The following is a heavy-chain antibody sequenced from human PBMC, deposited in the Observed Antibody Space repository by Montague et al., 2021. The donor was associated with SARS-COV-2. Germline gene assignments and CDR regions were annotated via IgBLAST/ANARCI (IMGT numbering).Heavy chain of an antibody. J-gene: IGHJ4*02. CDR2: IDYSGST. V-gene: IGHV4-39*01. CDR3: ARRKAGYCSGGSCYSAAVFDY. Sequence: SETLSPTRTLSGGSISSSSYYWGWIRGPPGKGLEWIGSIDYSGSTYYXRSLKSRVTISVDTSKNQFSLKLSSVTAADTAVYYCARRKAGYCSGGSCYSAAVFDYWGQGALVTVSS. D-gene: IGHD2-15*01. CDR1: GGSISSSSYY.